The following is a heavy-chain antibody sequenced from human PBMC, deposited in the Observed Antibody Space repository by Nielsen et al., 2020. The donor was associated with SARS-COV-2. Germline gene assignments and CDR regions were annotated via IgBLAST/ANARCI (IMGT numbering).Heavy chain of an antibody. CDR1: GLPISNEW. D-gene: IGHD3-10*01. J-gene: IGHJ5*01. CDR2: IEVDGRRT. V-gene: IGHV3-74*01. CDR3: ARDAPGGENNSFDS. Sequence: GESLKISCVASGLPISNEWMHWVRQVPGQGLVWIARIEVDGRRTTYADSVRGRFTISRDNAKSTVYLQMNSLRTEDSAVYYCARDAPGGENNSFDSWGQGTLVIVSS.